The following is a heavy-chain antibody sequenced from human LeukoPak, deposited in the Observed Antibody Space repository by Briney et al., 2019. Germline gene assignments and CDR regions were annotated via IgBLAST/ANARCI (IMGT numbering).Heavy chain of an antibody. CDR2: VLSGETHK. CDR3: ARDLEGDIPTYFDY. Sequence: GGSLRLSCAASGFTFTNYAMHWVLQAPGKGLEWVAVVLSGETHKEYADSVKGRFIISRDNSKNTLYLQLNSLRADDTAVYYCARDLEGDIPTYFDYWGQGTLVTVSS. V-gene: IGHV3-30*04. D-gene: IGHD5-12*01. CDR1: GFTFTNYA. J-gene: IGHJ4*02.